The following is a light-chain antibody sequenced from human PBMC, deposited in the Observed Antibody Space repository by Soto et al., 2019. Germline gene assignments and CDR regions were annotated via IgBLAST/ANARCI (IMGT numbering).Light chain of an antibody. CDR2: DAS. J-gene: IGKJ2*01. V-gene: IGKV3-20*01. Sequence: TVLTQSPGTLSLSPGERATLSCRASQTVVGGHLAWYQQKPGQAPRLLIYDASTRPTGIQDRFSGSVSGRDFTLTIGGLEPGDFAVYYCQQYANWYTFGQGTKLEIK. CDR1: QTVVGGH. CDR3: QQYANWYT.